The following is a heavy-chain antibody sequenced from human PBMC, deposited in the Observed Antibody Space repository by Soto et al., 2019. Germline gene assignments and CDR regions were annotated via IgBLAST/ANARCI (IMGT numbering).Heavy chain of an antibody. D-gene: IGHD6-19*01. CDR2: ISYDGSNQ. V-gene: IGHV3-30-3*01. Sequence: GVSLRLSCAASGFSFSRHGMHWVRQALGKGLDWVAVISYDGSNQDYADSVKGRFSISRDNSKNTVYLQMNSLRGEHSAVYYCARDRSSTYYYYGRDLWGQGTTVTVSS. J-gene: IGHJ6*02. CDR1: GFSFSRHG. CDR3: ARDRSSTYYYYGRDL.